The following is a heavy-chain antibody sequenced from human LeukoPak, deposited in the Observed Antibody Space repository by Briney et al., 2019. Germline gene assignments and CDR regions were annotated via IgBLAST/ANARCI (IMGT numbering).Heavy chain of an antibody. J-gene: IGHJ3*02. Sequence: SETLSLTCAVNGGSFSGYYWIWIRQPPGKGLEWIGEINHSGSTNYNPPLKSRVTISVDTSKNQFSLKLNSVTAADTAVYYCARGGECGSCDGFDMWGQGIMVTVSS. D-gene: IGHD2-15*01. CDR3: ARGGECGSCDGFDM. CDR1: GGSFSGYY. CDR2: INHSGST. V-gene: IGHV4-34*01.